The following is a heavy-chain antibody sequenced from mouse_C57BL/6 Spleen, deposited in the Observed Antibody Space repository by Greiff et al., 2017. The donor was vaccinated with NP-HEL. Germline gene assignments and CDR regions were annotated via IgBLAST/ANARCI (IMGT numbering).Heavy chain of an antibody. CDR1: GFTFSSYA. CDR2: ISDGGSYT. D-gene: IGHD3-3*01. Sequence: EVNLVESGGGLVKPGGSLKLSCAASGFTFSSYAMSWVRQTPEKRLEWVATISDGGSYTYYPDNVKGRFTISRDNAKNNLYLQMSHLKSEDTAMYYCARDEEGLSYFDYWGQGTTLTVSS. J-gene: IGHJ2*01. CDR3: ARDEEGLSYFDY. V-gene: IGHV5-4*01.